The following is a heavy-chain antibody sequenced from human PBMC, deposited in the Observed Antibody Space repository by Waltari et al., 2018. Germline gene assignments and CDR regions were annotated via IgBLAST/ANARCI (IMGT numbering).Heavy chain of an antibody. D-gene: IGHD5-12*01. CDR2: INPDGRTT. J-gene: IGHJ4*02. V-gene: IGHV3-74*01. CDR3: TRGGNYYFDY. CDR1: GFTFSSSW. Sequence: EVQLVESGGGLLQPVGSLRLSCAASGFTFSSSWIHWVRHPPGKGLVVVSRINPDGRTTNYADSVRGRFTISRDNAQNTVYLEMNSLRAEDTAVYFCTRGGNYYFDYWGRGTLVTVSS.